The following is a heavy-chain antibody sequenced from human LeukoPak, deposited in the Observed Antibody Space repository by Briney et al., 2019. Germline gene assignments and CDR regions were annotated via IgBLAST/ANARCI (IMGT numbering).Heavy chain of an antibody. CDR1: GFTFSNYA. J-gene: IGHJ4*02. Sequence: GGSLRLSCVGSGFTFSNYAMSWVRQAPGKSLEWVASVSNVGSNTYHADSVKGRFIISRDRSENTLTLQMYGLRADDTAVYYCARGNSSGYYYELGYYFDFWGQGALVTVSS. D-gene: IGHD3-22*01. CDR3: ARGNSSGYYYELGYYFDF. CDR2: VSNVGSNT. V-gene: IGHV3-23*05.